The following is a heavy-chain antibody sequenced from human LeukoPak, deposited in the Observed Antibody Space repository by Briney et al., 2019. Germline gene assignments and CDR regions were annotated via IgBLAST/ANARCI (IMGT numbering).Heavy chain of an antibody. Sequence: SETLSLTCTVSGDSISSSSYYWGWIRQPPGKGLEWIGSIYYSGGTYYNPSLKSRVTISVDTSKNQFSLKLSSVTATDTAVYYCARAGYSGSDFSVWGKGSTVTVSS. CDR1: GDSISSSSYY. J-gene: IGHJ6*04. CDR2: IYYSGGT. D-gene: IGHD5-12*01. CDR3: ARAGYSGSDFSV. V-gene: IGHV4-39*07.